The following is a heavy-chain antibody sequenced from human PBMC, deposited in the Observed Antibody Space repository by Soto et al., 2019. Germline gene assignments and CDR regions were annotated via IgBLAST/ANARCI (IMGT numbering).Heavy chain of an antibody. CDR1: GFTFSSYP. Sequence: EVQLLESGGGLVQPGGSLRLTCAASGFTFSSYPMSWVRQAPGKGLEWVSAISGSGGSTYYADSVKGRFTISRDSSKDTLYLQMNSLRAEDTAVYYCARAPMTYDFPYYFDQWGQGTLVTVSS. CDR2: ISGSGGST. J-gene: IGHJ4*02. CDR3: ARAPMTYDFPYYFDQ. D-gene: IGHD3-3*01. V-gene: IGHV3-23*01.